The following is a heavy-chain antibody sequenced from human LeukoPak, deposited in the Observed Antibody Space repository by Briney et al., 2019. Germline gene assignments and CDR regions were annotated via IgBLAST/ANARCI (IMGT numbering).Heavy chain of an antibody. CDR2: ISASGSA. CDR3: ANYGVVLATYGSPSPFVY. J-gene: IGHJ4*02. V-gene: IGHV4-38-2*01. Sequence: PSETLSLTCPVYGGSFSGYYWGWIRQPPGKGLEWIGSISASGSAYYNPSPKSRVVIPVDPSQKQFSLKVTSVTAAYTAVYYCANYGVVLATYGSPSPFVYWGEGALVTLSS. D-gene: IGHD3-16*01. CDR1: GGSFSGYY.